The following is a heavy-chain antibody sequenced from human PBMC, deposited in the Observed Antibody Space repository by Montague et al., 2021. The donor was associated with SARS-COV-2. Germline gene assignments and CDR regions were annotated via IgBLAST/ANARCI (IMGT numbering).Heavy chain of an antibody. J-gene: IGHJ4*02. CDR3: ARGFDY. Sequence: SETLSLTCAVSGGSISSGTWWTWVRQPPGKGLEWIGEISHSGGTNYNPSLKSRVTISVDKPKNQFSLNLNSVTAADTAVYYCARGFDYWGQGTLVTVSS. V-gene: IGHV4-4*02. CDR1: GGSISSGTW. CDR2: ISHSGGT.